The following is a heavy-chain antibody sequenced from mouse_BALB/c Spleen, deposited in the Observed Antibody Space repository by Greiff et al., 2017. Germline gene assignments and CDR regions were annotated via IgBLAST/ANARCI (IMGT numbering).Heavy chain of an antibody. CDR1: GFTFSDYY. CDR2: ISDGGSYT. CDR3: TRDRDYGYNY. D-gene: IGHD1-2*01. J-gene: IGHJ2*01. V-gene: IGHV5-4*02. Sequence: EVMLVESGGGLVKPGGSLKLSCAASGFTFSDYYMYWVRQTPEKRLEWVATISDGGSYTYYPDSVKGRFTISRDNAKNTLYLQMSSLKSEDTAMYYCTRDRDYGYNYWGQGTTLTVSS.